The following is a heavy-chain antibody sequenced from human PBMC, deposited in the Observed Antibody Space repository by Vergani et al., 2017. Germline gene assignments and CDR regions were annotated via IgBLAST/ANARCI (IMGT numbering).Heavy chain of an antibody. CDR2: ISGSGDTT. D-gene: IGHD2-21*02. CDR3: AKDPGAMTARVSFDY. Sequence: EVQLLESGGGLVQPGGSLRLSCAASAFTLSSYAMTWVRQAPGKGLEWVSGISGSGDTTYYADSVKGRFTISRDNSKNTLYLQMNSLRAEDTAVYYCAKDPGAMTARVSFDYWGQGTLVTVSS. V-gene: IGHV3-23*01. CDR1: AFTLSSYA. J-gene: IGHJ4*02.